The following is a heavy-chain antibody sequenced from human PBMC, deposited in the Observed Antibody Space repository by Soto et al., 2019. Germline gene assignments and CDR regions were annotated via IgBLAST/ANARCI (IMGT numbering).Heavy chain of an antibody. CDR1: GYTFTSYY. D-gene: IGHD2-2*01. J-gene: IGHJ6*02. CDR3: ARDQDIVVVPAAYYYYGMDV. CDR2: INPSGGST. Sequence: ASVEVSCXASGYTFTSYYMHWVRQAPGQGLEWMGIINPSGGSTSYAQKFQGRVTMTRDTSTSTVYMELSSLRSEDTAVYYCARDQDIVVVPAAYYYYGMDVWGQGTTVTVSS. V-gene: IGHV1-46*01.